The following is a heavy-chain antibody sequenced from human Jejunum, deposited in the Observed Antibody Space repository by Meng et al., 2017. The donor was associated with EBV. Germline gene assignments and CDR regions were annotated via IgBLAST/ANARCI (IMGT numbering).Heavy chain of an antibody. D-gene: IGHD2-15*01. V-gene: IGHV4-61*01. J-gene: IGHJ6*02. Sequence: QVQLKESGPGLVKPSETLSLACTVSDGSISSSSFHWSWIRQPPGKGLEWLGFVYNSGNSKNNPSFQTRVSISVDTSKNEFSLRLSSVTAEDTAVYYCARGNVAGYYNYGMDVWGQGRTVTVSS. CDR3: ARGNVAGYYNYGMDV. CDR2: VYNSGNS. CDR1: DGSISSSSFH.